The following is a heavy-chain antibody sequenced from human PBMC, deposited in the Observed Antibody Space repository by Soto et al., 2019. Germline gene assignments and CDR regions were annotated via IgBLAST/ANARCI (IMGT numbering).Heavy chain of an antibody. CDR2: ISACNGNT. V-gene: IGHV1-18*01. J-gene: IGHJ4*02. Sequence: GASLKVSCKASGYTFTSHGISWVPQAPGQGLEWMGWISACNGNTKYAQKFQGRVTMTTDTSTSTAYMEVRSLRSDDTAVYYCARDAAAGLNDYWGQGTLVTVPQ. D-gene: IGHD6-13*01. CDR3: ARDAAAGLNDY. CDR1: GYTFTSHG.